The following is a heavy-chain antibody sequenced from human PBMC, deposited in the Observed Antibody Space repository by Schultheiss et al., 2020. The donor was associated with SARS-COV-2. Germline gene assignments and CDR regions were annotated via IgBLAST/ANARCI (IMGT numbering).Heavy chain of an antibody. CDR3: ARDGIRTAPGNWFDP. J-gene: IGHJ5*02. D-gene: IGHD2-21*02. V-gene: IGHV3-11*01. CDR2: ISGSGQTT. CDR1: GGSFSGYY. Sequence: GGSLRLSCAVYGGSFSGYYWSWIRQPPGKGLEWVSTISGSGQTTYYADSVKGRFTISRDNAKKSLYLEMNSLRAEDTAVYYCARDGIRTAPGNWFDPWGQGILVTVSS.